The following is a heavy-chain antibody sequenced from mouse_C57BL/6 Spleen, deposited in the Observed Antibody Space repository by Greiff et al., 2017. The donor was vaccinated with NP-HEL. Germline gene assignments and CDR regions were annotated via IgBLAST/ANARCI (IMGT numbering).Heavy chain of an antibody. CDR3: ARQVTGTDYFDY. V-gene: IGHV5-6*01. D-gene: IGHD4-1*01. J-gene: IGHJ2*01. Sequence: EVKLMESGGDLVKPGGSLKLSCAASGFTFSSYGMSWVRQTPDKRLEWVATISSGGSYTYYPDSVKGRFTISRDNAKNTLYLQMSSLKSEDTAMYYCARQVTGTDYFDYWGQGTTLTVSS. CDR2: ISSGGSYT. CDR1: GFTFSSYG.